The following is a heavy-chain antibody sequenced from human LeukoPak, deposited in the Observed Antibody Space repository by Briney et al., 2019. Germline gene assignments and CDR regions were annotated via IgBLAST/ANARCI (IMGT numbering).Heavy chain of an antibody. J-gene: IGHJ4*02. CDR2: ISHDGSKK. CDR1: GYAFSSYA. Sequence: PGRSLRLSCAASGYAFSSYAVHWVRQAPGKGLECVAVISHDGSKKYYADFVKGRFTISRDNSKNTLYLHMNSLIPEDTAVYFCATDWKFYYVSGSFFPDNWGQGTLVTVSS. V-gene: IGHV3-30-3*01. D-gene: IGHD3-10*01. CDR3: ATDWKFYYVSGSFFPDN.